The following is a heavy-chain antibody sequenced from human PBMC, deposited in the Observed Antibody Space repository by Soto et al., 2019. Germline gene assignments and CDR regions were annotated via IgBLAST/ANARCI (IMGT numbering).Heavy chain of an antibody. CDR1: GDSVSSNSAA. CDR3: ARDPVDTAMVQYYYYGMDV. CDR2: TYYRSKWYN. Sequence: SQTLSLTCAISGDSVSSNSAALNWTRQSPSRGLEWLGRTYYRSKWYNDYAVSVKSRITINPDTSKNQFSLQLNSVTPEDTAVYYCARDPVDTAMVQYYYYGMDVWGQGTTVTVSS. J-gene: IGHJ6*02. V-gene: IGHV6-1*01. D-gene: IGHD5-18*01.